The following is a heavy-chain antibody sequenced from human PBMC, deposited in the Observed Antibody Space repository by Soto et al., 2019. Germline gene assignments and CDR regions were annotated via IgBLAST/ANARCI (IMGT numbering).Heavy chain of an antibody. CDR2: ISYDGSNK. J-gene: IGHJ6*02. CDR3: AKDTVYYDILTGYHRVYGMDV. CDR1: GFTFSSYG. D-gene: IGHD3-9*01. V-gene: IGHV3-30*18. Sequence: QVQLVESGGGVVQPGRSLRLSCAASGFTFSSYGMHWVRQAPGKGLEWVAVISYDGSNKYYTDSVKGRFDISRDNSKNTLYMQMTSLRAEDTAVYYCAKDTVYYDILTGYHRVYGMDVWGQGTTVTVSS.